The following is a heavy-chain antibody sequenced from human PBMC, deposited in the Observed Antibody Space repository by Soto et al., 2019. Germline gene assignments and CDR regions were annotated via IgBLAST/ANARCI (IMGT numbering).Heavy chain of an antibody. J-gene: IGHJ5*02. CDR2: IYYSGST. D-gene: IGHD3-10*01. CDR3: ARHWDTMARGVIITYGWFDP. Sequence: SETLSLTCTVSGGSISSSSYYWGWIRQPPGKGLEWIGSIYYSGSTYYNPSLKSRVTISVDTSKNQFSLKLSSVTAADTAVYYCARHWDTMARGVIITYGWFDPWGQGNLVTVSS. V-gene: IGHV4-39*01. CDR1: GGSISSSSYY.